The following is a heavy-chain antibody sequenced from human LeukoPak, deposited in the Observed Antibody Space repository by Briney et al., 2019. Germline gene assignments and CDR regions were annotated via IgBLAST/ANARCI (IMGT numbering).Heavy chain of an antibody. CDR3: ARAAYCSSIICYTGWFDP. J-gene: IGHJ5*02. V-gene: IGHV4-59*11. D-gene: IGHD2-2*02. CDR2: IYYSGST. Sequence: PWETLSLTCTVSGGSISRHYWSWIRQPPGKGLEWNGDIYYSGSTNYNPSLKSRVTISVDTSKNQFSLKLSSVTAADTAVYYCARAAYCSSIICYTGWFDPCGQGTLVTVSS. CDR1: GGSISRHY.